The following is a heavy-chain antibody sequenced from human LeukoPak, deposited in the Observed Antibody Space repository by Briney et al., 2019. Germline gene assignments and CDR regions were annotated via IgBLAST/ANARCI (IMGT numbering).Heavy chain of an antibody. D-gene: IGHD6-19*01. CDR3: ARDHAMAVAGLIDY. CDR2: IKEDGSDK. Sequence: GGSLRLSCAASGFTFSRYWMTWVRQAPGKGLEWLANIKEDGSDKYYVDSVRGRFTISRDNAENSLYLQMNSLRAEDTAVYYCARDHAMAVAGLIDYWGQGTLVAVSS. V-gene: IGHV3-7*01. CDR1: GFTFSRYW. J-gene: IGHJ4*02.